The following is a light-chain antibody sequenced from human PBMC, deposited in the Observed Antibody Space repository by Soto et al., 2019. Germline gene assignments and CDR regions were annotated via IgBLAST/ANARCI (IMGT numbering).Light chain of an antibody. V-gene: IGKV1-5*01. CDR3: QPHYRYPPWT. CDR1: QSISSF. J-gene: IGKJ1*01. Sequence: PSPSNLYATKRERFAISDVVSQSISSFLAWYQQKPGKAPKLLIYDASSLESGVPSRFSGSGSGTDFTLTISSLHPEDFATYYCQPHYRYPPWTFGQGTKVDI. CDR2: DAS.